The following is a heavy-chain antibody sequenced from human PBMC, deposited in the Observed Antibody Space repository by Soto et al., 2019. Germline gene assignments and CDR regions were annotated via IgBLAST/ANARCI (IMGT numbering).Heavy chain of an antibody. CDR1: GFTFSSYW. D-gene: IGHD1-26*01. J-gene: IGHJ4*02. CDR3: ASHRTYSGSHCLDY. V-gene: IGHV3-7*01. CDR2: IKQDGSEK. Sequence: PGGSLRLSCAASGFTFSSYWMSWVRQAPGKGLEWVANIKQDGSEKYYVDSVKGRFTISRDNAKNSLYLQLNSLRAEDTAVYYCASHRTYSGSHCLDYWGQGTLVTVYS.